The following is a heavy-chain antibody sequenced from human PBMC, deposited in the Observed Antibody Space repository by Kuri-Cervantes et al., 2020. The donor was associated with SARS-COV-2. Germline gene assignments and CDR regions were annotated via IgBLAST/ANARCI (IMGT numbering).Heavy chain of an antibody. J-gene: IGHJ4*02. CDR2: IYYSGST. CDR1: GGSISSSSYY. D-gene: IGHD3-22*01. Sequence: SETLSLTCTVSGGSISSSSYYWGWIRPPPGKGLEWIGSIYYSGSTYYNPSLKSRVTISVDTSKNQFSLKLSSVTAADTAVYYCARVRGAVRVYFDYWGQGTLVTVSS. CDR3: ARVRGAVRVYFDY. V-gene: IGHV4-39*01.